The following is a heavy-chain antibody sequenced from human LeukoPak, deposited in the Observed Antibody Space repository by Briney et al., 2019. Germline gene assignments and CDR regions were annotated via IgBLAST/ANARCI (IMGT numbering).Heavy chain of an antibody. D-gene: IGHD6-19*01. Sequence: ASVKVSCKASGYTFTSYGISWVRQAPGQGLEWMGWISAYNGNTNYAQKLQGRVTMTTDTSTSTAYMELRNLRSDDTAVYYCARYSSGWETYDYWGQGTLVTVSS. CDR2: ISAYNGNT. CDR1: GYTFTSYG. V-gene: IGHV1-18*01. J-gene: IGHJ4*02. CDR3: ARYSSGWETYDY.